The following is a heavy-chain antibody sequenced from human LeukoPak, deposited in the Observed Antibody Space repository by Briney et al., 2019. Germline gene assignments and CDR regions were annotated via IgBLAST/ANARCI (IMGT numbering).Heavy chain of an antibody. V-gene: IGHV1-2*02. CDR3: ARGGEYSSSSYYYYYMDV. D-gene: IGHD6-6*01. J-gene: IGHJ6*03. CDR2: INPNSGGT. Sequence: ASVKVSCKASGYTFTGYYMHWVRQAPGQGLEWMGWINPNSGGTNYAQKFQGRVTMTRDTSISTAYMELSRLRSDDTAVYYCARGGEYSSSSYYYYYMDVWGKGTTVTISS. CDR1: GYTFTGYY.